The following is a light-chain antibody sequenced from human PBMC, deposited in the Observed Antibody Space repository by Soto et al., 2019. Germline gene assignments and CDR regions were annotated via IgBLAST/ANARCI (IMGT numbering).Light chain of an antibody. CDR2: SNN. Sequence: QSVLTQPPSASGTPGQRVTISCSGSSSNIGSNTVNRYQQLPGTAPKLLIYSNNQRPSGVPDRFSGSKSGTSASLAISGLHSEDGADYYCAAWDDSLNGGVFGTGTKVTVL. J-gene: IGLJ1*01. CDR1: SSNIGSNT. CDR3: AAWDDSLNGGV. V-gene: IGLV1-44*01.